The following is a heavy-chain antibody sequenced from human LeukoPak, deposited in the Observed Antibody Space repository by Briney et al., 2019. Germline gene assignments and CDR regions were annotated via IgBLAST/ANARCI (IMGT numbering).Heavy chain of an antibody. V-gene: IGHV3-33*01. J-gene: IGHJ3*02. Sequence: GRSLGLSCAASGFTFSSYGMHWVRQAPGKGLEWVAVIWYDGSNKYYADSVKGRFTISRDNSKNTLYLQMNSMRAEDTAVYYCARDPRIYDFWSGYPRGDAFDIWGQGTMVTVSS. CDR3: ARDPRIYDFWSGYPRGDAFDI. D-gene: IGHD3-3*01. CDR2: IWYDGSNK. CDR1: GFTFSSYG.